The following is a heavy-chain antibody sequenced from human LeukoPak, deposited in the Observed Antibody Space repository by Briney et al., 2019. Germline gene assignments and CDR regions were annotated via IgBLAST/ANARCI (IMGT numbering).Heavy chain of an antibody. J-gene: IGHJ4*02. Sequence: PSETLSLTCAVYGGSFSGYYWSWIRQPPGKGLEWIGEINHSGSTNYNPSLKSRVTISVDTSKNQFSLKLSSVTAADTAVYYCARDGDYGFAYWGQGTLVTVSS. V-gene: IGHV4-34*01. CDR3: ARDGDYGFAY. CDR2: INHSGST. CDR1: GGSFSGYY. D-gene: IGHD4-17*01.